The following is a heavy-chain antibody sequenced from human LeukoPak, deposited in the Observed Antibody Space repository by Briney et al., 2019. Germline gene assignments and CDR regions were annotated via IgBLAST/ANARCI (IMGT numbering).Heavy chain of an antibody. J-gene: IGHJ4*02. Sequence: GGSLRLSCAASGFTFSNYGMHCVRQAPGKGLEWVAGISEDGINKYYADSVKARFPISRDNSNNTLFLQMNNLRADDTAVYYCAKDRETTASGTFDYWGQGALVTVSS. CDR2: ISEDGINK. D-gene: IGHD6-13*01. CDR3: AKDRETTASGTFDY. CDR1: GFTFSNYG. V-gene: IGHV3-30*18.